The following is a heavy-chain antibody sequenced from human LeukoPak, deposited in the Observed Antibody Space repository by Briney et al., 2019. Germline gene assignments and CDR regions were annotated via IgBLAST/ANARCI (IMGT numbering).Heavy chain of an antibody. CDR1: GYTFTSYY. V-gene: IGHV1-46*01. CDR3: ARKYGSGRFGLGY. J-gene: IGHJ4*02. D-gene: IGHD3-10*01. Sequence: ASVKVSFKASGYTFTSYYMHRVRQAPGQGLEWMGIINPSGGSTSYAQKFQGRVTMTRDTYTSTVYMELSSLRSEDTAVYYCARKYGSGRFGLGYWGQGTLVTVSP. CDR2: INPSGGST.